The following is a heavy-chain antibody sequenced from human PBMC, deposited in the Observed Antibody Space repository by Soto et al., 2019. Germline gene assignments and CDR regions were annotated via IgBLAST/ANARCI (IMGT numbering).Heavy chain of an antibody. CDR1: SGSISSGGYY. CDR3: AREADMGWFDP. J-gene: IGHJ5*02. Sequence: SETLSLTCNVSSGSISSGGYYWTWIRQYPGKGLEWIGYIHYSGSTYYNPSLKSRLLMSVDRSKNQFSLKLSSVTAADTAVYYCAREADMGWFDPWGQGTLVTISS. CDR2: IHYSGST. V-gene: IGHV4-31*03.